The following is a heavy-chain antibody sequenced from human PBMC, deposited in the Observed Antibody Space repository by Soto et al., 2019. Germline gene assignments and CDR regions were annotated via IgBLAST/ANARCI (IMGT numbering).Heavy chain of an antibody. CDR1: GGSIGSGGYY. J-gene: IGHJ5*02. Sequence: KSSETLSLTCTVSGGSIGSGGYYWSWIRQHPGRGLEWIGYIYYGGSTYYNPSLKSRVTISVDTSKNQFSLKLSSVTAADTAVYYCARSGIAAASWGQGTLVTVSS. CDR2: IYYGGST. V-gene: IGHV4-31*03. D-gene: IGHD6-13*01. CDR3: ARSGIAAAS.